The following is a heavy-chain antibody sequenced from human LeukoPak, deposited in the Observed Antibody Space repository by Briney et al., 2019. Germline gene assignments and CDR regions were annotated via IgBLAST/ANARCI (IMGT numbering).Heavy chain of an antibody. CDR2: IYYSGST. V-gene: IGHV4-59*01. CDR3: ARDKGEYYDSSGYLDY. D-gene: IGHD3-22*01. J-gene: IGHJ4*02. Sequence: SETLSLTCTVSGGSISSYYWSWIRQPPGKGLEWIGYIYYSGSTNCNPALKSRVTISVDTSKNQFSLKLSSVTAADTAVYYCARDKGEYYDSSGYLDYWGQGTLVTVSS. CDR1: GGSISSYY.